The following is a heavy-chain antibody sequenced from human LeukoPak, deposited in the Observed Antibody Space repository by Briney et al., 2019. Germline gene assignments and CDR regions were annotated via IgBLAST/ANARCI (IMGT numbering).Heavy chain of an antibody. CDR3: TRDGGSFCDFGY. J-gene: IGHJ4*02. V-gene: IGHV3-64*02. D-gene: IGHD1-26*01. CDR1: GFSFRNYA. CDR2: INTDGRIT. Sequence: GGSLRLSCVASGFSFRNYAIHWVRQAPGKGLEYVSVINTDGRITYYADSVKGRFTISRDNSKNTVYLQMGSLRGEDMAVYYCTRDGGSFCDFGYWGQGALVTVSS.